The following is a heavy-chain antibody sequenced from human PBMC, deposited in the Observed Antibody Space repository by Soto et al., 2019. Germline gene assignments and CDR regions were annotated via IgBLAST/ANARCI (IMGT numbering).Heavy chain of an antibody. D-gene: IGHD5-18*01. CDR2: INPNSGGT. CDR3: ARGSRIQLWLILGRFDP. Sequence: ASVKVSCKASGYTFTGYYMHWVRQAPGQGLEWMGWINPNSGGTNYAQKFQGWVTMTRDTSISTAYMELSRLRSDDTAASSCARGSRIQLWLILGRFDPWRQGTLVTPSS. V-gene: IGHV1-2*04. J-gene: IGHJ5*02. CDR1: GYTFTGYY.